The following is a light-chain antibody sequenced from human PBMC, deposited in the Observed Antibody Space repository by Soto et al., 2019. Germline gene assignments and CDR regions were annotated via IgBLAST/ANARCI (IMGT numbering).Light chain of an antibody. Sequence: QSVLTQPASVSGSPGQSITISCTGTSSDVGGYNYVSWFQQHPGKVPKLMIYDVTNRPSGVSNRFSGSKSGNTASLTISGLQAEDEADYYCSSYTSSSTPDVFGTGTKLTVL. J-gene: IGLJ1*01. V-gene: IGLV2-14*01. CDR3: SSYTSSSTPDV. CDR1: SSDVGGYNY. CDR2: DVT.